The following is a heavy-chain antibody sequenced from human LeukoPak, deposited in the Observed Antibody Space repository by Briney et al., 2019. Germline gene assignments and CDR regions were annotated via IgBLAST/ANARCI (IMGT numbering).Heavy chain of an antibody. D-gene: IGHD3-10*01. CDR3: AREAYDSGNFRTDYYYMDV. V-gene: IGHV1-2*02. Sequence: ASVKVSCKASGYTFTSYDINWVRQATGQGLEWMGWINPNSGGTNYAQKFQGRVTVTRDTSISTAYMELSRLRSDDTAVYYCAREAYDSGNFRTDYYYMDVWGIGTTVTVSS. CDR1: GYTFTSYD. CDR2: INPNSGGT. J-gene: IGHJ6*03.